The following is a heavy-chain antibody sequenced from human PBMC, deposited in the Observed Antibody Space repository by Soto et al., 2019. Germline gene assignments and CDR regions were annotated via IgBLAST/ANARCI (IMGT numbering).Heavy chain of an antibody. J-gene: IGHJ6*02. CDR2: MNPNSGKP. V-gene: IGHV1-8*01. Sequence: QVQLVQSGAEVKKPGASVKVSCKASGDPFSNYDMKWVRQATGQGLEWMGWMNPNSGKPGYARKFQGRVTMTRNTSITTVSMERSSLRSEDTAVYYCARGRNGMDVWGQGTTVTVSS. CDR3: ARGRNGMDV. CDR1: GDPFSNYD.